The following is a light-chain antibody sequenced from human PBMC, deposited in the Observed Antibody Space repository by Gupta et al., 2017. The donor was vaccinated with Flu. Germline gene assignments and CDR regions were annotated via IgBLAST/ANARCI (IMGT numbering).Light chain of an antibody. J-gene: IGLJ1*01. V-gene: IGLV2-14*01. CDR2: EVS. CDR1: SSDVGGYNY. CDR3: SSYTSSSTPYV. Sequence: QPALTQPASVSGPPGRPITIPSTETSSDVGGYNYVSWYQQHPGKAPKLMIYEVSNRPSGVSNRFSGSKSGNTASLTISGLQAEDEADYYCSSYTSSSTPYVFGTGTKVTVL.